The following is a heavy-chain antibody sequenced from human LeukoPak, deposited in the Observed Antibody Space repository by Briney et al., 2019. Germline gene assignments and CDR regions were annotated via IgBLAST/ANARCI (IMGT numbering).Heavy chain of an antibody. CDR1: GFTFSSYA. J-gene: IGHJ3*02. V-gene: IGHV3-30-3*01. D-gene: IGHD3-10*01. Sequence: GGSLRLSCAASGFTFSSYAMHWVRQAPGKGLEWVAVISYDGSNKYYADSVKGRFTISRDNSKNTLYLQMNSLRAEDTAVYYCARDSRGNCYGSGSYRRSDAFDIWGQGTMVTVSS. CDR3: ARDSRGNCYGSGSYRRSDAFDI. CDR2: ISYDGSNK.